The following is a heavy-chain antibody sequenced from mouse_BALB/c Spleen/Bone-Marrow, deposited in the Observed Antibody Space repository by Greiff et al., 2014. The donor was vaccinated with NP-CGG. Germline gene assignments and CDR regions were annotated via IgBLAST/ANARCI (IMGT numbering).Heavy chain of an antibody. CDR1: GFNIKDTY. J-gene: IGHJ4*01. CDR2: IDSANGNT. V-gene: IGHV14-3*02. D-gene: IGHD2-1*01. Sequence: VQLQQPGAELVKPGASVKLSCTASGFNIKDTYMHWVKQRPEQGLEWIGRIDSANGNTKYVPTFQGKATITADTSSNTAYLQLSSLTSEDTAVYYCASSGNYEGGAMDYWGQGISVTVAS. CDR3: ASSGNYEGGAMDY.